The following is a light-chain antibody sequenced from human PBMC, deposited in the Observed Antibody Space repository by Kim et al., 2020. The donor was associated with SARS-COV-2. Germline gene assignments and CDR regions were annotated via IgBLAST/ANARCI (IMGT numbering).Light chain of an antibody. V-gene: IGLV3-1*01. CDR2: QES. CDR3: QAWDSSTGV. Sequence: VSPGRKASVTCSGEKLGDKNACWYQQKPGQSPVLVIYQESKQPSGIPELFAGSNSGDTATLTISGTQAMDEADYYCQAWDSSTGVFGGGTQLTVL. CDR1: KLGDKN. J-gene: IGLJ3*02.